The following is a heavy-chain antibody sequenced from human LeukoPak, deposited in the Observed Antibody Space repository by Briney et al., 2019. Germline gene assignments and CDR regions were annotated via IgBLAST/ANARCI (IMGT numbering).Heavy chain of an antibody. CDR1: GGSISSYY. CDR3: ARVGRTNYGPQLFRIYYFDY. V-gene: IGHV4-59*01. J-gene: IGHJ4*02. CDR2: IYYSGST. D-gene: IGHD4-17*01. Sequence: KPSETLSLTCTVSGGSISSYYWSWIRQPPGKGLEWIGYIYYSGSTNYNPSLKSRVTISVDTSKNQFSLKLSSVTAADTAVYYCARVGRTNYGPQLFRIYYFDYWGQGTLVTVSS.